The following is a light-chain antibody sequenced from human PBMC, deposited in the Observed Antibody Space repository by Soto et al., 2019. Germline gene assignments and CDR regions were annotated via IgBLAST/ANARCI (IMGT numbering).Light chain of an antibody. J-gene: IGLJ1*01. CDR1: SSDVGGYDY. CDR2: DVT. Sequence: QSVLTQPRSVSGSPVQTVTISCTGTSSDVGGYDYVSWYQQNPGKAPKLMISDVTKRPSGVPDRFSGSKSGNTASLTISGLQAEDEADYYCCSYAGYYTHYVFGTGTKVTVL. CDR3: CSYAGYYTHYV. V-gene: IGLV2-11*01.